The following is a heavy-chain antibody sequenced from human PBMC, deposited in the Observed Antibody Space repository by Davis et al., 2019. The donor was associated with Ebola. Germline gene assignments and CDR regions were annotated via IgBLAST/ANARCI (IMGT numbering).Heavy chain of an antibody. V-gene: IGHV4-34*01. Sequence: SETLSLTCAVYGGSFSGYYWSWIRQPPGKGLEWIGSIYYSGSTYYNPSLKSRVTISVDTSKNQFSLKLSSVTAADTAVYYCARQPTVTTKRIDYWGQGTLVTVSS. CDR1: GGSFSGYY. CDR3: ARQPTVTTKRIDY. CDR2: IYYSGST. J-gene: IGHJ4*02. D-gene: IGHD4-17*01.